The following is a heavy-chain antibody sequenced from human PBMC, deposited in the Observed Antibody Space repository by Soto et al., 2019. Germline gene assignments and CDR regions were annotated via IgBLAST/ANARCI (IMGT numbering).Heavy chain of an antibody. D-gene: IGHD1-26*01. J-gene: IGHJ4*02. V-gene: IGHV3-7*01. Sequence: GGSLRLSCAASGFTFSSYWMSWVRQAPGKGLEWVANIKQDGSEKYYVDSVKGRFTISRDNARNSLFLEMKSLRSEDTAVYSCVRDRSGSYLEGFDYWGQGTLVTVSS. CDR3: VRDRSGSYLEGFDY. CDR2: IKQDGSEK. CDR1: GFTFSSYW.